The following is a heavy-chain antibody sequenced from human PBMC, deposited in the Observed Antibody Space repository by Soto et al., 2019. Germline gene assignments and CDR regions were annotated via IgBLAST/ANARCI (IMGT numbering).Heavy chain of an antibody. V-gene: IGHV1-2*02. CDR3: ARGAYDFWTTYYTDFDF. Sequence: RWACHETRKWLEWMGWINPNTGGTNYAQKFQDRVTMTRDRSISTAYMELSSLRSDDTAVFYCARGAYDFWTTYYTDFDFWGQGTVVTVSS. D-gene: IGHD3-3*01. J-gene: IGHJ4*02. CDR2: INPNTGGT.